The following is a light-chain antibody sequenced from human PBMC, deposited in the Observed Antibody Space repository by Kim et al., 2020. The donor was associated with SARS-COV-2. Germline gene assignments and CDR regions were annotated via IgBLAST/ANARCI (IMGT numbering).Light chain of an antibody. CDR1: KLGDKY. CDR3: QAWDSSTWV. J-gene: IGLJ3*02. Sequence: SYELTQPPSVSVSPGQTASITCSGDKLGDKYACWYQQKPGQSPVLVIYQDSKRPSGIPERFSGFNSGNTATLTISETQAMDEADYYCQAWDSSTWVFGGG. V-gene: IGLV3-1*01. CDR2: QDS.